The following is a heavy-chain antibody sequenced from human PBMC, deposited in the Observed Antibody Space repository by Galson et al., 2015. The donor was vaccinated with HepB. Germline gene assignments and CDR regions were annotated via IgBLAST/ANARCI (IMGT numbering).Heavy chain of an antibody. CDR2: IYSGGST. Sequence: SLRLSCAASGFTVSSNYMSWVRQAPGKGLEWVSVIYSGGSTYYADSVKGRFTISRDNSKNTLYLQMNSLRAEDTAVYYCARGPSIYSGYDYLGMDVWGQGTTVTVSS. CDR3: ARGPSIYSGYDYLGMDV. D-gene: IGHD5-12*01. CDR1: GFTVSSNY. V-gene: IGHV3-66*01. J-gene: IGHJ6*02.